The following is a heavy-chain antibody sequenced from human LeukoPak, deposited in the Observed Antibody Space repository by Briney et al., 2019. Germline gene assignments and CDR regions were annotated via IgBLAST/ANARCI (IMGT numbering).Heavy chain of an antibody. D-gene: IGHD1-26*01. CDR1: GGTFSSYA. J-gene: IGHJ3*02. CDR3: ARGRSYLDAFDI. V-gene: IGHV1-69*01. Sequence: SVKVSCKASGGTFSSYAISWVRQAPGQGLEWMGGIIPIFGTANYAQKFQGRVTITAGESTSTAYMKLSSLRSEDTAVYYCARGRSYLDAFDIWGQGTMVTVSS. CDR2: IIPIFGTA.